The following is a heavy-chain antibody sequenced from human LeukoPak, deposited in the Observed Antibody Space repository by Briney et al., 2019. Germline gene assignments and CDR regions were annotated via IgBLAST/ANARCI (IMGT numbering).Heavy chain of an antibody. CDR2: ISATGGST. CDR3: AKSFSQNHDRPIEI. Sequence: GGSLRLSCEASGFTFRSYAINWVGQAQGKGLEWVSEISATGGSTFYADSVKGWLTISRDNSRNTVYLQMNSLRAEDTAVYYCAKSFSQNHDRPIEIWGQGTMVTVSS. CDR1: GFTFRSYA. V-gene: IGHV3-23*01. D-gene: IGHD1-14*01. J-gene: IGHJ3*02.